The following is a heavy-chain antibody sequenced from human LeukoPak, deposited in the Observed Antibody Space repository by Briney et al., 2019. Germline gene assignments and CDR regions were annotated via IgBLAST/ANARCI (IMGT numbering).Heavy chain of an antibody. D-gene: IGHD5-12*01. V-gene: IGHV3-11*04. CDR2: ISSSGSTI. J-gene: IGHJ5*02. CDR3: ARDKIVATAANWFDP. CDR1: GFTFSDYY. Sequence: PGGSLRLSCAASGFTFSDYYMSWIRQAPGKGLEWVSYISSSGSTIYYADSVKGRFTISRDNAKNSLYLQMNSLRAEDTAVYYCARDKIVATAANWFDPWGQGTLVTVSS.